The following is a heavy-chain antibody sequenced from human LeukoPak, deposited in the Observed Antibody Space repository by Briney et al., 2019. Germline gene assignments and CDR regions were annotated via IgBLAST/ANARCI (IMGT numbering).Heavy chain of an antibody. CDR3: ARAPRGGTAMVKLGLYFDY. D-gene: IGHD5-18*01. CDR2: ITGGSNNI. J-gene: IGHJ4*02. V-gene: IGHV3-48*04. Sequence: GGSLRLSCAASGFAFSIYSLNWVRQTPGKRLEWVSYITGGSNNILYADSVKGRFTISRDNAKNTLYLQMNSLRAEDTAVYYCARAPRGGTAMVKLGLYFDYWGQGTLVTVSS. CDR1: GFAFSIYS.